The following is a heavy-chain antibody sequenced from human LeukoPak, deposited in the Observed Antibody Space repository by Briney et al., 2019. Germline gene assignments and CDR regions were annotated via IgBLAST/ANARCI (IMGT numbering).Heavy chain of an antibody. CDR2: IVGSGYST. Sequence: GGSLRLSCAASGLTFSSYAMNWVRQAPGKGLEWVSAIVGSGYSTYYADSVKGRFTISRDNSKNTLYLQMNSLRAEDTAVYYCARAWDYYGSGSEDDAFDIWGQGTMVTVSS. J-gene: IGHJ3*02. CDR3: ARAWDYYGSGSEDDAFDI. V-gene: IGHV3-23*01. CDR1: GLTFSSYA. D-gene: IGHD3-10*01.